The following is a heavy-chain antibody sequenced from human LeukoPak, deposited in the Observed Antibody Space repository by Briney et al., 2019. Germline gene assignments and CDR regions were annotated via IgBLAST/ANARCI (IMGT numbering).Heavy chain of an antibody. CDR1: GFTFSSYE. CDR2: ISSSGSTI. CDR3: ARVSVAYY. D-gene: IGHD6-19*01. J-gene: IGHJ4*02. Sequence: QSGGSLRLSRAASGFTFSSYEMNWVRQAPGKGLEWVSYISSSGSTIYYADSVKGRFTISRDNAKNSLYLQMNSLRAEDTAVYYCARVSVAYYWGQGTLVTVSS. V-gene: IGHV3-48*03.